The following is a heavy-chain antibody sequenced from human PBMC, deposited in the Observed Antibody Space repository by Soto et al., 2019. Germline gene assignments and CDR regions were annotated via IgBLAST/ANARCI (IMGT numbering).Heavy chain of an antibody. Sequence: GGSLRLSCAASGFTLSSYSMNWVRQAPGKGLEWVSYISSSSSTIYYADSVKGRFTISRDNAKNSLYLQMNSLRAEDTAVYYCARGGYCSGCSCYPPPSIFDYSGQGTLVTVSS. CDR3: ARGGYCSGCSCYPPPSIFDY. D-gene: IGHD2-15*01. J-gene: IGHJ4*02. CDR1: GFTLSSYS. V-gene: IGHV3-48*04. CDR2: ISSSSSTI.